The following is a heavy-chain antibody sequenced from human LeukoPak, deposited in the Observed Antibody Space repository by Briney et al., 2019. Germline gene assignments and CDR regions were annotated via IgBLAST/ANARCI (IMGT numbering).Heavy chain of an antibody. CDR1: GGSISSSSYY. Sequence: PSETLSLTCTVSGGSISSSSYYWGWLRQPPGKGLEWIGNIYYSGSTYYNPSLKSRVTISVDTSNNQFSLKLSSVTAADTAVYYCARVVVPGWFDPWGQGTLVTVSS. D-gene: IGHD2-15*01. CDR3: ARVVVPGWFDP. J-gene: IGHJ5*02. CDR2: IYYSGST. V-gene: IGHV4-39*07.